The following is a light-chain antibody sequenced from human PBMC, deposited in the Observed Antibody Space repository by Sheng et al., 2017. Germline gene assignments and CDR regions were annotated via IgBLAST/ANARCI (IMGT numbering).Light chain of an antibody. Sequence: NFMLTQPHSVSESPGKTVTISCTRSSGSIASNFVQWYQQRPGSSPTTVIYEGDQRPSGVPDRFSGSVALSSNSASLTISGLKTEDEADYYCQSSDISSQGVFFGGGTKLTVL. J-gene: IGLJ2*01. V-gene: IGLV6-57*01. CDR3: QSSDISSQGVF. CDR2: EGD. CDR1: SGSIASNF.